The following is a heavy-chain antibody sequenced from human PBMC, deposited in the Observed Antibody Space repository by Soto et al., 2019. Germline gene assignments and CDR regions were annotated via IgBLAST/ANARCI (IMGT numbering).Heavy chain of an antibody. J-gene: IGHJ4*02. CDR3: ARSSAELNRYYDFWSGYQYYFDY. CDR1: GGSISSSSYY. Sequence: SETLSLTCTVSGGSISSSSYYWGWIRQPPGKGLEWIGSIYYSGSTYYNPSLKRRVTISVDTSKNQFSLKLSSVTAADTAVYYCARSSAELNRYYDFWSGYQYYFDYWGQGTLVTVSS. D-gene: IGHD3-3*01. CDR2: IYYSGST. V-gene: IGHV4-39*01.